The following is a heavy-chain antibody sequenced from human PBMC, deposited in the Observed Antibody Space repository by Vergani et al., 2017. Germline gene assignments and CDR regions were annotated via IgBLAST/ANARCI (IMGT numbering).Heavy chain of an antibody. D-gene: IGHD7-27*01. CDR2: LCPSGST. J-gene: IGHJ4*02. CDR1: GAPISYWC. CDR3: ATGAGPFDI. V-gene: IGHV4-4*07. Sequence: QVQMQESGPGLVKTSETLPLTCSASGAPISYWCWSWLRQPAGKGLEWIGRLCPSGSTNYKPSLKSRVTISIDTSKNQFSLKLTSVTAADTAVYYCATGAGPFDIWGQGTLVTVSS.